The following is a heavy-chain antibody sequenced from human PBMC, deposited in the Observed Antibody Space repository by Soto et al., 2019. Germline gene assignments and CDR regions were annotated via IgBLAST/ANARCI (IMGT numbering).Heavy chain of an antibody. CDR3: ARDRAVLLWFGEYQNFDY. J-gene: IGHJ4*02. Sequence: PSETLSLTCTVSGGSISSYYWSWIRQPPGKGLEWIGYIYYSGSTNYNPSLKSRVTISVDTSKNQFSLKLSSVTAADTAVYYCARDRAVLLWFGEYQNFDYWGQGTLVTVS. V-gene: IGHV4-59*12. D-gene: IGHD3-10*01. CDR1: GGSISSYY. CDR2: IYYSGST.